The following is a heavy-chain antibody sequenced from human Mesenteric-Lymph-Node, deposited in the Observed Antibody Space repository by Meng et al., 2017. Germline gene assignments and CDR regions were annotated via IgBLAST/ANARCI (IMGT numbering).Heavy chain of an antibody. CDR3: ARLRLGELSLFAEEGWFDP. J-gene: IGHJ5*02. V-gene: IGHV4-61*01. D-gene: IGHD3-16*02. Sequence: QGQRQESGPGLVRPSKTLLLTCPVSGGSVSSGSYYWSWIRQPPGKGLEWIGYIYYSGSTNYNPSLKSRVTISVDTSKNQFSLKLSSVTAADTAVYYCARLRLGELSLFAEEGWFDPWGQGTLVTVSS. CDR1: GGSVSSGSYY. CDR2: IYYSGST.